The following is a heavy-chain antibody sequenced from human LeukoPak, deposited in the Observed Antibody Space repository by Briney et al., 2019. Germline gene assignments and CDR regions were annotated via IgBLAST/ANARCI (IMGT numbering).Heavy chain of an antibody. J-gene: IGHJ4*02. CDR1: GFPVNKYE. D-gene: IGHD2-21*02. Sequence: PGGSLRLSCAASGFPVNKYEMHWARQAPGKGLEWVSYIDAGATSTNYADSVWGRFTLSRDNAQNSVHLQMNSLRDEDTAVYYCVRGRLLRSTKYFDYWGQGALVTVSS. CDR3: VRGRLLRSTKYFDY. CDR2: IDAGATST. V-gene: IGHV3-48*03.